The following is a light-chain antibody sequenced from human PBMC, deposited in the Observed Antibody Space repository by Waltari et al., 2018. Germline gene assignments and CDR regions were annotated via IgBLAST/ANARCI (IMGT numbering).Light chain of an antibody. V-gene: IGKV2-30*01. Sequence: DVIMTQSPDSLPVTLGQPASISCRSSQSLVASDCNTFLHSFHQSPGQSPRRLIYKVFDRDDVVPDRFSGSGSGTDFTLKISRVEAEDVGIYYGVQGTQCPPSLTFGGGTKVEIK. CDR1: QSLVASDCNTF. CDR3: VQGTQCPPSLT. CDR2: KVF. J-gene: IGKJ4*01.